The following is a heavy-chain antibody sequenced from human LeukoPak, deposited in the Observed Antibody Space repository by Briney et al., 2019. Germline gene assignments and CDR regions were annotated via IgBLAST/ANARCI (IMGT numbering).Heavy chain of an antibody. Sequence: PSETLSLTCTVSGGSISSYYWSWIRQPPGKGLEWIGYIYTSGSTNYNPSLKSRVTISVDTSKNQFSLKLSSVTAADTAVYYCARRKAAAGTGEFDYWGQGTLATVSS. V-gene: IGHV4-4*09. D-gene: IGHD6-13*01. CDR1: GGSISSYY. J-gene: IGHJ4*02. CDR3: ARRKAAAGTGEFDY. CDR2: IYTSGST.